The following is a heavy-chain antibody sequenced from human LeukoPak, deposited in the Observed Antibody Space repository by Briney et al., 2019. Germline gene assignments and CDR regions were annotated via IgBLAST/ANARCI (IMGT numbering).Heavy chain of an antibody. Sequence: PSETLSLTCTVSGGSISGYYWSWIRQPPGKGLGWIGEINHSGSTNYNPSLKSRVTISVDTSKNQFSLKLSSVTAADTAVYYCARAEARDTAMVFDYWGQGTLVTVSS. J-gene: IGHJ4*02. D-gene: IGHD5-18*01. CDR1: GGSISGYY. V-gene: IGHV4-34*01. CDR3: ARAEARDTAMVFDY. CDR2: INHSGST.